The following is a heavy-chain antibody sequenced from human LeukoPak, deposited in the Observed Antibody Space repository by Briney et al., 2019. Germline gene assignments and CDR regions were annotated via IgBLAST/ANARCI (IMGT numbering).Heavy chain of an antibody. J-gene: IGHJ6*03. CDR2: IGSKAYGGTT. CDR3: TRVFGNYVDYYYMDV. Sequence: GGSLRLSCITSGFTFGEYAVNWVRQAPGTGLEWLGFIGSKAYGGTTEYAASVKGRFTISRDDSKSIAYLQVNSLKFEDTAVYYCTRVFGNYVDYYYMDVWGKGTTVTVSS. D-gene: IGHD4-11*01. V-gene: IGHV3-49*04. CDR1: GFTFGEYA.